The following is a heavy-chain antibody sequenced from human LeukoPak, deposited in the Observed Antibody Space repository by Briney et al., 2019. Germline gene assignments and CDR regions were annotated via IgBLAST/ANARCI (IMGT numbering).Heavy chain of an antibody. D-gene: IGHD3-10*01. CDR3: ARARGGTSLDY. Sequence: GGSLRLSCAASESTFSSYAMHWVRQAPGKGLEWVAVVSYDGSNQYYADSVKGRFTISRDNSKNTFYLQMNSLRAEDTAVYYCARARGGTSLDYWGQGTLVTVSS. V-gene: IGHV3-30-3*01. J-gene: IGHJ4*02. CDR1: ESTFSSYA. CDR2: VSYDGSNQ.